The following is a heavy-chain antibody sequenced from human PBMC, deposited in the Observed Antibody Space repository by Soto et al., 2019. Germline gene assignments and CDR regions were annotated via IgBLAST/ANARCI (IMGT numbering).Heavy chain of an antibody. J-gene: IGHJ4*02. CDR2: VDYSGTA. Sequence: SISVTNVFWGWVRQPPGKGLEWIGNVDYSGTAYFSPSLATRVTFHVDTSKSQFSLTLYSVTAADTAVYYCARITGRHLDYWRQGILVTVS. D-gene: IGHD1-20*01. CDR3: ARITGRHLDY. V-gene: IGHV4-39*01. CDR1: SISVTNVF.